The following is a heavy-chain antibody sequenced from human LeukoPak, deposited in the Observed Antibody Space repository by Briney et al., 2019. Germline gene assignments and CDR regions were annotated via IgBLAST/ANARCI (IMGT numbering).Heavy chain of an antibody. D-gene: IGHD2-2*02. J-gene: IGHJ4*02. CDR2: ISTYNGDT. V-gene: IGHV1-18*01. CDR3: ARDCSSTSCYNVY. CDR1: GYTFTNHG. Sequence: ASVKASCKASGYTFTNHGFSWVRQAPGQGLEWLGWISTYNGDTNYAQNLQGRVTMTTDTSTSTAYMEMRSLRSDDTAVYYCARDCSSTSCYNVYWGQGTLVTVSS.